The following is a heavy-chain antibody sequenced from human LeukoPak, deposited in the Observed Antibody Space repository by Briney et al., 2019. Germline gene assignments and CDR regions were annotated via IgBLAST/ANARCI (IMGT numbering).Heavy chain of an antibody. D-gene: IGHD3-3*01. J-gene: IGHJ4*02. CDR3: ARVYNTCFDY. CDR1: GASISGYY. V-gene: IGHV4-4*07. CDR2: IYTSGST. Sequence: PSETLSLTCTVSGASISGYYWSWIRQPAGKGLEWIGRIYTSGSTIYSPSLKSRVTMSLATSTNQLSLNLSSVTAADTAVYYCARVYNTCFDYWGQGTLVTVSS.